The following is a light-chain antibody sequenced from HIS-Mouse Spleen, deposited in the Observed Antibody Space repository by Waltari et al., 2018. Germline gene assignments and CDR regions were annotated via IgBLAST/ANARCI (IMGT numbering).Light chain of an antibody. CDR2: EDS. Sequence: SYELTQPPSVSVSPGHTARITCSGDALPKNTAYWYQQKSGQAPVLVIYEDSKRPSGSPERFSGSSSGTMATLTISGAQVEDEADYYCYSTDSSGNHVVFGGGTKLTVL. CDR3: YSTDSSGNHVV. V-gene: IGLV3-10*01. CDR1: ALPKNT. J-gene: IGLJ2*01.